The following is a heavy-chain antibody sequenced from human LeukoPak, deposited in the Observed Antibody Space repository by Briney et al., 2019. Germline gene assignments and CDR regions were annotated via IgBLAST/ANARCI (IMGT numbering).Heavy chain of an antibody. J-gene: IGHJ4*02. CDR3: ARGAAAGTFFSVDY. CDR2: IYSSGST. D-gene: IGHD6-13*01. Sequence: SETLSLTCSVSGGSISNYFWTWIRQPPGKGLEWIGYIYSSGSTYYNPSLKSRVTISVDTSKNQFSLKLSSVTAADTAVYYCARGAAAGTFFSVDYWGQGTLVTVSS. V-gene: IGHV4-59*01. CDR1: GGSISNYF.